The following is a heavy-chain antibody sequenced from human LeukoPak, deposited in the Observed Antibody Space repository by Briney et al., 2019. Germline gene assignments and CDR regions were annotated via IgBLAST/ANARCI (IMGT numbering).Heavy chain of an antibody. V-gene: IGHV1-46*01. D-gene: IGHD3-22*01. J-gene: IGHJ4*02. CDR3: ARGPGPADDGGGYCFDY. Sequence: ASVKVSCKASGYTFTSYYLYWARQAPGQGLEWMGVISPSGGSTTSAQKFQGRVTMTRDTSTSTVYMELRSLRSEDTAVYYCARGPGPADDGGGYCFDYWGQGTLVTVSS. CDR2: ISPSGGST. CDR1: GYTFTSYY.